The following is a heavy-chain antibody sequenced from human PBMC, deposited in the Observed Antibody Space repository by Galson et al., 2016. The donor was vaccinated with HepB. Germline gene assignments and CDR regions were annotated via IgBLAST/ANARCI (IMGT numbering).Heavy chain of an antibody. CDR3: GRWNEGLDY. CDR1: GDSLIHYY. D-gene: IGHD1-1*01. Sequence: ETLSLTCTVSGDSLIHYYWGWIRQPPGKGLEWIGHIYYNGHTNYNLSLTSRLSMSVDTSSNQFSLKLSSSTAADTAVYYCGRWNEGLDYWGQGTLVTVSS. V-gene: IGHV4-59*01. J-gene: IGHJ4*02. CDR2: IYYNGHT.